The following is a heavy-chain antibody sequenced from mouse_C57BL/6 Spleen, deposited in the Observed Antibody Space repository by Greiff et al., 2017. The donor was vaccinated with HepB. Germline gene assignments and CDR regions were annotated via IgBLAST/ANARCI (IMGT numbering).Heavy chain of an antibody. D-gene: IGHD2-2*01. CDR3: ARFYGYDGLDY. V-gene: IGHV7-3*01. CDR2: IRNKANGYTT. Sequence: EVKLVESGGGLVQPGGSLSLSCAASGFTFTDYYMSWVRQPPGKALEWLGFIRNKANGYTTEYSASVKGRFTISRDNSQSILYLQMNALRAEDSATYYCARFYGYDGLDYWGQGTTLTVSS. J-gene: IGHJ2*01. CDR1: GFTFTDYY.